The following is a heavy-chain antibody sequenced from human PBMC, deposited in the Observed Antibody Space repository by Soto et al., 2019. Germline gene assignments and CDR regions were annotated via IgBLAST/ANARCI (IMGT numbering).Heavy chain of an antibody. CDR2: IDPSDSYT. CDR1: GYSFTSYW. Sequence: GESLKISCKGSGYSFTSYWISWVRQMPGKGLEWMGRIDPSDSYTNYSPSFQGHVTISADKSISTAYLQWSSLKASDTAMYYCAGHRTESYYYYGMDVWGQGTTVTVSS. J-gene: IGHJ6*02. CDR3: AGHRTESYYYYGMDV. V-gene: IGHV5-10-1*01.